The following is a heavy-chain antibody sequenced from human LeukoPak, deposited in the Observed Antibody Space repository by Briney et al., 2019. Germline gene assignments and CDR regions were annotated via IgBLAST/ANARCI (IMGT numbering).Heavy chain of an antibody. V-gene: IGHV1-18*04. D-gene: IGHD4-17*01. CDR1: GYTFTGYY. Sequence: ASVKVSCTASGYTFTGYYMHWVRQAPGQGLEWMGWIGAYNGNTNYAQKLQGRVTMTTDTSTSTAYMELRSLRSDDTAVYYCAREASVTTRDWYFDLWGRGTLVTVSS. J-gene: IGHJ2*01. CDR3: AREASVTTRDWYFDL. CDR2: IGAYNGNT.